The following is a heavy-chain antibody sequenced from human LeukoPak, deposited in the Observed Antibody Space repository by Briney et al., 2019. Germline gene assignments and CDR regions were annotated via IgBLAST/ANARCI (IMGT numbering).Heavy chain of an antibody. CDR2: IYWDDDK. CDR3: AHRRNGATGENFDY. Sequence: SGPMLVKPTQTLTLTCTFSGFSLSTSGVGVGWIRQPPGKALEWLALIYWDDDKRYSPSLKSRLTITKDTSKNQVVLTMTNMDPVDTATYYCAHRRNGATGENFDYWGQGTLVTVSS. D-gene: IGHD1-26*01. CDR1: GFSLSTSGVG. J-gene: IGHJ4*02. V-gene: IGHV2-5*02.